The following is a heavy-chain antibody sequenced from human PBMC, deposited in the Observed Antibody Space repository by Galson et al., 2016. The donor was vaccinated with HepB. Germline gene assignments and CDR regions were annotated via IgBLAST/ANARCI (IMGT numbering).Heavy chain of an antibody. CDR1: GGSVNSGSHY. CDR2: VYHSGTT. Sequence: SETLSLTCTVSGGSVNSGSHYWSWIRQPPGKTLEWIGYVYHSGTTNYNPSLKSRLTVSVDTSMNQFSLTLTSVTAADTAVYFCARIKRPASGDYAFDSWGQGTLVTVSS. J-gene: IGHJ4*02. CDR3: ARIKRPASGDYAFDS. D-gene: IGHD4-17*01. V-gene: IGHV4-61*01.